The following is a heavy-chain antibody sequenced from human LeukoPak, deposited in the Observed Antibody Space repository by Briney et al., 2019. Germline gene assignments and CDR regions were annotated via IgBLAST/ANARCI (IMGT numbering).Heavy chain of an antibody. D-gene: IGHD6-13*01. CDR3: ARAGSSSWFNWFDP. J-gene: IGHJ5*02. Sequence: SETLSLTCAVYGGSFSGYYWSWIRQPPGKGLEWIGEINHSGSTNYNPSLKSRVTISVDTSKNQFSLKLSSVTAADTAVYYCARAGSSSWFNWFDPWGQGTLVTVSS. V-gene: IGHV4-34*01. CDR1: GGSFSGYY. CDR2: INHSGST.